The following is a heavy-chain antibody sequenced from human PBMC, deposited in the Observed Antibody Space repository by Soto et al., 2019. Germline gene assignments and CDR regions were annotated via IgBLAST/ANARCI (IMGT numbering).Heavy chain of an antibody. Sequence: KPSETLSLTCAVSGVSIHNSHSFWGWIRQPPGKGLEFIGSMYYSGGANYNPSLKSRVTIPLDTSKNQFSLTVNSVTAADTAIYYCGRVVEGATRHTDFDSWGQGTLVTVSS. CDR2: MYYSGGA. CDR1: GVSIHNSHSF. D-gene: IGHD2-15*01. CDR3: GRVVEGATRHTDFDS. V-gene: IGHV4-39*01. J-gene: IGHJ5*01.